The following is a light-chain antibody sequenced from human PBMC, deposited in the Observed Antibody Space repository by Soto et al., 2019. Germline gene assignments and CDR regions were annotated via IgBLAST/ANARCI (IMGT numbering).Light chain of an antibody. CDR3: QLYGSSPPYT. J-gene: IGKJ2*01. CDR1: QSVSRSS. CDR2: TAS. V-gene: IGKV3-20*01. Sequence: EIVLTQSPGTLSLSPGERATLSCRASQSVSRSSLAWYQQRPGQPPRLLIFTASSRATGTPDRFNGSGSGTDFTLTISRLEPEDFAVYYCQLYGSSPPYTFGPGTKLEI.